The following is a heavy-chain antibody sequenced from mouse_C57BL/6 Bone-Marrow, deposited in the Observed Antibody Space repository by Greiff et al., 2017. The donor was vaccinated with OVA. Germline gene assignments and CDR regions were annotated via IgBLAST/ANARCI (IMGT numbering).Heavy chain of an antibody. CDR1: GYTFTSYW. V-gene: IGHV1-50*01. CDR3: ARGDYYYGAY. CDR2: IDPSDSYT. Sequence: VQLQQPGAELVKPGASVKLSCKASGYTFTSYWMQWVKQRPGQGLEWIGEIDPSDSYTNYNQKFKGKATLTVDTSSSTAYMQLSSLTSEDSAVYYCARGDYYYGAYWGQGTLVTVSA. J-gene: IGHJ3*01. D-gene: IGHD1-1*01.